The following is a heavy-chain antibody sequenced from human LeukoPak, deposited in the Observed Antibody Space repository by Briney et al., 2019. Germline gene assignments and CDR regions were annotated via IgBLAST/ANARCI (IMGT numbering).Heavy chain of an antibody. CDR2: INPSGGST. CDR3: ARDGYCSSTSCPYYFDY. Sequence: ASVKVSCKASGYTFTSYYMHWVRQAPGQGLEWMGIINPSGGSTIYAHKFQGRVTMTRDMSTRTVYMELSSLRSEDTAVYYCARDGYCSSTSCPYYFDYWGQGTLVTVSS. CDR1: GYTFTSYY. V-gene: IGHV1-46*01. D-gene: IGHD2-2*03. J-gene: IGHJ4*02.